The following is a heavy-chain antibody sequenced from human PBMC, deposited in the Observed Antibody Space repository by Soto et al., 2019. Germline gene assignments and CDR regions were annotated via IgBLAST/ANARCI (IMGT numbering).Heavy chain of an antibody. Sequence: GGSLRLSCAVSGLTFSSYAMSWVRQAPGKGLEWVSAISGSGGSTYYADSVKGRFTISRDNSKNTLYLQMNSLRAEDMAVYYCATYDFWSGYYFLDYWGQGTLVTVSS. J-gene: IGHJ4*02. D-gene: IGHD3-3*01. CDR3: ATYDFWSGYYFLDY. CDR2: ISGSGGST. CDR1: GLTFSSYA. V-gene: IGHV3-23*01.